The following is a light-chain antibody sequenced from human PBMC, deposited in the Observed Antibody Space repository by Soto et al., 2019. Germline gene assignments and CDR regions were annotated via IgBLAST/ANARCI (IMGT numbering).Light chain of an antibody. CDR2: LGS. J-gene: IGKJ2*02. CDR1: QSLLHSNGYNY. V-gene: IGKV2-28*01. Sequence: DIVMTQSPLSLPVTPGEPASISCRSSQSLLHSNGYNYLDWYLQKPGQSPQLLIYLGSNRASGVHDRFSGSGSGTDFALKISRVEAEDVGVYYCMQALQPPGTFGQGTKVEIE. CDR3: MQALQPPGT.